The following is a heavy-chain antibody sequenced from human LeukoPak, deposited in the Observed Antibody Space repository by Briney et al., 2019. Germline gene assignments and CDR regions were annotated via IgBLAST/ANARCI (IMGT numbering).Heavy chain of an antibody. J-gene: IGHJ4*02. CDR2: INQSGST. D-gene: IGHD5-24*01. Sequence: KPSETLSLTCAVYGGSFSGYYWSWIRQPPGKGLEWIGEINQSGSTNYNPSLKSRVTISVDTSKNQFSLKLSSVTAADTAVYYCARGLVNLPPGDYWGQGSLVTVSS. V-gene: IGHV4-34*01. CDR1: GGSFSGYY. CDR3: ARGLVNLPPGDY.